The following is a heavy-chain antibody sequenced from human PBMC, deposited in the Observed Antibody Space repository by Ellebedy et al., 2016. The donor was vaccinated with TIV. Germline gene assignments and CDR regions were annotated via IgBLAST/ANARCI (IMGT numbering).Heavy chain of an antibody. CDR2: INAGTANT. CDR1: GYTFSTYA. V-gene: IGHV1-3*01. J-gene: IGHJ4*02. Sequence: AASVKVSCKASGYTFSTYAMHWVRQAPGHRLEWMGWINAGTANTKYSQKFQGRVTMTTGTSTSTAYMELRSLRSDDTAVYYCAREGSTRYYDNLTGYYFSGNYFDYWGQGTLVTVSS. CDR3: AREGSTRYYDNLTGYYFSGNYFDY. D-gene: IGHD3-9*01.